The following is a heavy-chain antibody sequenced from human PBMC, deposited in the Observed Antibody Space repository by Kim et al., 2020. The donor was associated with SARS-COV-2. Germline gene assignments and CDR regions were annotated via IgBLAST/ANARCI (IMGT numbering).Heavy chain of an antibody. J-gene: IGHJ6*03. Sequence: SVKVSCKASGGTFSSYAISWVRQAPGQGLEWMGGIIPIFGTANYAQKFQGRVTITADESTSTAYMELSSLRSEDTAVYYCARVSIPYPENARYYYYYMDVWGKGTTVTVSS. V-gene: IGHV1-69*13. D-gene: IGHD2-2*01. CDR2: IIPIFGTA. CDR3: ARVSIPYPENARYYYYYMDV. CDR1: GGTFSSYA.